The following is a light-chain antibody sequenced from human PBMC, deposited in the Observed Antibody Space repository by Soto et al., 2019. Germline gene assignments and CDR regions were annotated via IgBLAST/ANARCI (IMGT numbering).Light chain of an antibody. CDR1: SGDVGFYNY. Sequence: QSALTQPASVSGSPGQSITISCTGTSGDVGFYNYVSWYQRHPGKAPKLIIYDGSNRPSGVSNRFSGSKSGIPASLTISGLQAEDEAHYYCSAYTGGSYYVFGTGTKVTVL. CDR3: SAYTGGSYYV. J-gene: IGLJ1*01. V-gene: IGLV2-14*01. CDR2: DGS.